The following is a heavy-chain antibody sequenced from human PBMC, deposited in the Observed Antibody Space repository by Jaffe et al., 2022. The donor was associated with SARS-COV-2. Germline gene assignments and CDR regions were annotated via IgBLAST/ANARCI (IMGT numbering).Heavy chain of an antibody. CDR1: GGSISSGSYY. V-gene: IGHV4-61*02. J-gene: IGHJ3*02. Sequence: QVQLQESGPGLVKPSQTLSLTCTVSGGSISSGSYYWSWIRQPAGKGLEWIGRIYTSGSTNYNPSLKSRVTISVDTSKNQFSLKLSSVTAADTAVYYCASDSSPGWPDAFDIWGQGTMVTVSS. CDR2: IYTSGST. D-gene: IGHD6-13*01. CDR3: ASDSSPGWPDAFDI.